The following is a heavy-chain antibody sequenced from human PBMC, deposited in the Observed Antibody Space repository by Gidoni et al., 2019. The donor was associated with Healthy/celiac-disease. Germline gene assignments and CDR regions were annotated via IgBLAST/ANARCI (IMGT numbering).Heavy chain of an antibody. V-gene: IGHV1-18*01. Sequence: QVQLVQSGAEVKKPGASVLVSCQASGYTFTSYGISWVRQAPGQGLEWMGWISAYNGNTNYAQKLQGRVTMTTDTSTSTAYMELRSLRSDDTAVYYCARPVYCSGGSCYSDAFDIWGQGTMVTVSS. CDR1: GYTFTSYG. D-gene: IGHD2-15*01. J-gene: IGHJ3*02. CDR2: ISAYNGNT. CDR3: ARPVYCSGGSCYSDAFDI.